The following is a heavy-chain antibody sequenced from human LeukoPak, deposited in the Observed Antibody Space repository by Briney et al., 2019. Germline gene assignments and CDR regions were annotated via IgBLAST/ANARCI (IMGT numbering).Heavy chain of an antibody. Sequence: PSETLSLTCTVSGGSISSYHWHWIRQPPGKRLKWIGCIYDSGTTNYNPSLKSRVTISGDTSKNQFSLKLSSVTAADTAVYFCARTGQQLAFASWGQGTLVTISS. CDR1: GGSISSYH. CDR2: IYDSGTT. D-gene: IGHD6-13*01. J-gene: IGHJ5*01. V-gene: IGHV4-59*01. CDR3: ARTGQQLAFAS.